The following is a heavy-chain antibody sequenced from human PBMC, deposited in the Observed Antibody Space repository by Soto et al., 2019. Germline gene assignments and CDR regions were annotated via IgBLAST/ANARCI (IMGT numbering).Heavy chain of an antibody. CDR2: ITRDGSST. J-gene: IGHJ4*02. D-gene: IGHD5-18*01. Sequence: EVQLVESGGGLVQPGVSLRLSCAASGFSLSDYWMHWVRQAPGEGLVWLSRITRDGSSTNYADSVKGRFTISRDNAKNTLYLQVNSLRGEDTAVYYCARGANGYYYFDYWGQGTLVTVSS. CDR3: ARGANGYYYFDY. CDR1: GFSLSDYW. V-gene: IGHV3-74*01.